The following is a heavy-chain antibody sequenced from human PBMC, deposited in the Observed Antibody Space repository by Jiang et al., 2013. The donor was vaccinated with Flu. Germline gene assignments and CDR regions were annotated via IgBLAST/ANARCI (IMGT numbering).Heavy chain of an antibody. D-gene: IGHD4-23*01. CDR3: ARSRLRWSGFDP. V-gene: IGHV4-61*01. CDR1: GGSVSSGSYY. CDR2: IYYSGST. J-gene: IGHJ5*02. Sequence: PGLVKPSETLSLTCTVSGGSVSSGSYYWSWIRQPPGKGLEWIGYIYYSGSTNYNPSLKSRVTISVDTSKNQFSLKLSSVTAADTAVYYCARSRLRWSGFDPWGQGTLVTVSS.